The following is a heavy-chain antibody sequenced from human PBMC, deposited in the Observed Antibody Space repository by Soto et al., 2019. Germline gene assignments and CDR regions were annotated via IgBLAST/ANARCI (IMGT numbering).Heavy chain of an antibody. CDR2: IYYSGST. D-gene: IGHD3-3*01. CDR1: GGSISSYS. J-gene: IGHJ6*03. Sequence: ASETLSLTCTVSGGSISSYSSSWIRQPPGKGLEWIGYIYYSGSTNYNPSLKSRVTISVDTSKNQLSLKLSSVTAADTAVYYCARHFFPVFWSGITDYYDYYYMHVWGKGTTVTVSS. V-gene: IGHV4-59*08. CDR3: ARHFFPVFWSGITDYYDYYYMHV.